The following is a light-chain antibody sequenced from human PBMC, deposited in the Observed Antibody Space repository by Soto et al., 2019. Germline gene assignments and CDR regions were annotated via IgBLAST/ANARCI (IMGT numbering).Light chain of an antibody. CDR3: QQPNSYPRT. J-gene: IGKJ1*01. CDR1: QGIRSF. Sequence: DIQLTQSPSFLSASVGDRVTITCRASQGIRSFLAWYQQKPGKAPKLLIYAASTLQSGVPSRFSGSGSGIEFALTINSLQPEDFATYYCQQPNSYPRTFGQGTKVEIK. V-gene: IGKV1-9*01. CDR2: AAS.